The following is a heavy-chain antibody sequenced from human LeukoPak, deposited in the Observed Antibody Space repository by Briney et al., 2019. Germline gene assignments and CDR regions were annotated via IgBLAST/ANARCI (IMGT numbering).Heavy chain of an antibody. Sequence: GGSLRLSCVGSGFTFTNYGMSWVRQAPGKGLECVSTISADGGSTYYPDSVKGRFTISRDNSKNTLYLQMNSLRAEDTAVYYCAKSPSLQAFDIWGQGTMVTASS. CDR1: GFTFTNYG. CDR2: ISADGGST. J-gene: IGHJ3*02. V-gene: IGHV3-23*01. CDR3: AKSPSLQAFDI.